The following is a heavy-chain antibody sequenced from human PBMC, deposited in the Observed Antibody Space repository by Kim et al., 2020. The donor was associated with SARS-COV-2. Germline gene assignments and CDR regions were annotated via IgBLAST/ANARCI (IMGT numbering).Heavy chain of an antibody. V-gene: IGHV4-39*01. CDR1: GGSISSSSYY. J-gene: IGHJ4*02. CDR2: IYYSGST. D-gene: IGHD2-21*02. CDR3: ARLGQREPYCGGDCYPPT. Sequence: SETLSLTCTVSGGSISSSSYYWGWIRQPPGKGLEWIGSIYYSGSTYYNPSLKSRVTISVDTSKNQFSLKLSSVTAADTAVYYCARLGQREPYCGGDCYPPTWGQGTLVTVSS.